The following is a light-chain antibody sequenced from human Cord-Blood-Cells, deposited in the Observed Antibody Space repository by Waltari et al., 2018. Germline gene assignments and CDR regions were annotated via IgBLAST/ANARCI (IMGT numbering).Light chain of an antibody. CDR1: SSDVGGYNY. CDR2: DVS. J-gene: IGLJ3*02. CDR3: SSYTSSSTL. Sequence: QSALTQPASVSGSPGQSITIPCTGTSSDVGGYNYFSWYQQHPGKAPKLMIYDVSKRPSGVSNRFSGSKSGNTASLTISGLQAEDEADYYCSSYTSSSTLFGGGTKLTVL. V-gene: IGLV2-14*01.